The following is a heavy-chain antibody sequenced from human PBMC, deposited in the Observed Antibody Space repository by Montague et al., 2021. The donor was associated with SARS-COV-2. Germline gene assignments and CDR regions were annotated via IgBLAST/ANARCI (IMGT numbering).Heavy chain of an antibody. V-gene: IGHV4-59*02. CDR1: GGSVSSYY. CDR3: ARDRPPYYYDNSGHFLHGWFDP. Sequence: SETLPLTCSVSGGSVSSYYLNWIRQTPGKGLEWIGNIYYSGSTNYNPSLKSRVTISVDTSKNQFSLKLSSVTAADTAVYYCARDRPPYYYDNSGHFLHGWFDPWGQGTLVTVSS. D-gene: IGHD3-22*01. CDR2: IYYSGST. J-gene: IGHJ5*02.